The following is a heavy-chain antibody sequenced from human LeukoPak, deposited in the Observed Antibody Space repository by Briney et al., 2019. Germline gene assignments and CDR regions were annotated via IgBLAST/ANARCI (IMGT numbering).Heavy chain of an antibody. V-gene: IGHV3-23*01. J-gene: IGHJ5*01. D-gene: IGHD6-19*01. Sequence: GGSLRLSCAASGFSFTSYAMSWVRQAPGKGLEWVSTIPNDGSSTYYADSVQGRFAISRDNSRSTLYLQMNSLRAEDTAIYYCAKERSGSALYNWFDSWDQGTLVTVSS. CDR2: IPNDGSST. CDR3: AKERSGSALYNWFDS. CDR1: GFSFTSYA.